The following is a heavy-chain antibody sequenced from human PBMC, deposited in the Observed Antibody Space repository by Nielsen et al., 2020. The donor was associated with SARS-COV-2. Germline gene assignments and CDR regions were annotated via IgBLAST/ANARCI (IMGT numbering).Heavy chain of an antibody. CDR2: INPDGSMK. CDR1: GFSFRTSW. J-gene: IGHJ4*02. CDR3: ARDAAYSRFDY. V-gene: IGHV3-7*05. D-gene: IGHD4-11*01. Sequence: GESLKISCAASGFSFRTSWMNWVRQGPGKRLEWVANINPDGSMKRHVDSVMGRFTISRDNARDSLYLQMNNLRAEDTAIYYCARDAAYSRFDYWGQGTLVTVSS.